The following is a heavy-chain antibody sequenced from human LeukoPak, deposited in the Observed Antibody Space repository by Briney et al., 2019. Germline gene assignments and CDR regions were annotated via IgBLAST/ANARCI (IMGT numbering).Heavy chain of an antibody. D-gene: IGHD3-22*01. CDR2: IKQDGSDK. J-gene: IGHJ1*01. V-gene: IGHV3-7*01. Sequence: GDSLRLSCAASGFTFTKYWMTWVRQAPGKGLEWVGNIKQDGSDKNYMDSVKGRFTISRDNAKNSLYLQMNSLRAEDTAVYYCATYSSLNRREFQYWGQGTLLTVSS. CDR1: GFTFTKYW. CDR3: ATYSSLNRREFQY.